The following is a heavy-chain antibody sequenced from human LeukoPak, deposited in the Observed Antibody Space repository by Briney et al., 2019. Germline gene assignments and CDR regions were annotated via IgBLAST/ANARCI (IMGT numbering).Heavy chain of an antibody. V-gene: IGHV1-69*02. Sequence: SVKVSCKASGGTFSSYTISWVRQAPGQGLEWMGRIIPILGIANYAQKFQGRVTITADKSTSTAYMELSSLRSEDTVVYYCARGRQQLVLYNWFDPWGQGTLVTVSS. CDR1: GGTFSSYT. D-gene: IGHD6-13*01. CDR2: IIPILGIA. J-gene: IGHJ5*02. CDR3: ARGRQQLVLYNWFDP.